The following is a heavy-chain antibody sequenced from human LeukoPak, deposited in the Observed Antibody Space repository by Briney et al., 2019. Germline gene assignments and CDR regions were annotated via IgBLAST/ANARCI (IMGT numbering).Heavy chain of an antibody. CDR1: GFTVSSNY. V-gene: IGHV3-23*01. Sequence: GGSLRLSCAASGFTVSSNYMSWVRQAPGKGLEWVSAISGSGGSTYYADSVKGRFTISRDNSKNTLYLQMNSLRAEDTAVYYCAKDPHVFDSGYDSLFVWGYFDYWGQGTLVTVSS. D-gene: IGHD5-12*01. CDR3: AKDPHVFDSGYDSLFVWGYFDY. CDR2: ISGSGGST. J-gene: IGHJ4*02.